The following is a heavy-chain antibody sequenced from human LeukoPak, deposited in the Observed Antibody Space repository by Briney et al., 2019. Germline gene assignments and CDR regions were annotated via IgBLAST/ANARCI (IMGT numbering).Heavy chain of an antibody. D-gene: IGHD5-24*01. Sequence: ASVKVSCKASGYSFTGYYMHWVRQAPGQGLEWMGWINTKSGATNYAQKFQGRVTMTRDTSISTAYMELSSLRSDDTAVYHCARVMAAQESYVDYWGQGTLVTVSS. CDR2: INTKSGAT. V-gene: IGHV1-2*02. CDR1: GYSFTGYY. J-gene: IGHJ4*02. CDR3: ARVMAAQESYVDY.